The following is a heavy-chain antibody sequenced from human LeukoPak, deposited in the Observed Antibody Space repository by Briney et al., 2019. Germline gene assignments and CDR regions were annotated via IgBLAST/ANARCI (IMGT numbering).Heavy chain of an antibody. Sequence: GASVKVSCKASGYTFTSYGISWVRQAPGQGLEWMGWINPNSGGTNYAQKFQGRVTMTRDTSISTAYMELSRLRSDDTAVYYCARDPTPLHYCGGDCSGNNWFDPWGQGTLVTVSS. J-gene: IGHJ5*02. CDR2: INPNSGGT. CDR3: ARDPTPLHYCGGDCSGNNWFDP. V-gene: IGHV1-2*02. CDR1: GYTFTSYG. D-gene: IGHD2-21*02.